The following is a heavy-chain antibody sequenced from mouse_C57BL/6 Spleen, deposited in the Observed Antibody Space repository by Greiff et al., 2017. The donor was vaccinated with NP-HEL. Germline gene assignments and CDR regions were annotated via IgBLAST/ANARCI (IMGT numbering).Heavy chain of an antibody. D-gene: IGHD1-1*01. J-gene: IGHJ2*01. CDR3: ARGLITTGHYLDY. CDR2: IYPGDGDT. CDR1: GYAFSSYW. Sequence: QVQLQQSGAELVKPGASVKISCKASGYAFSSYWMNWVKQRPGKGLEWIGQIYPGDGDTNYNGKFKGKSTLTADKSSSTAYMQLSSLTSEDSAVYFCARGLITTGHYLDYWGQGTTLTVSS. V-gene: IGHV1-80*01.